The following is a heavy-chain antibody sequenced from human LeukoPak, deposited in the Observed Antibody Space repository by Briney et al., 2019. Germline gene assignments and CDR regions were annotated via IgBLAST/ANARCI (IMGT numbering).Heavy chain of an antibody. CDR3: ARDKYGPFDY. Sequence: SETLSLTCTVSGGSISSYYWSWIRQPPGKGLEWIGYIYYSRSTNYNPSLKSRVTISVDTSKNQFSLKLSSVTAADTAVYYCARDKYGPFDYWGQGTLVTVSS. J-gene: IGHJ4*02. V-gene: IGHV4-59*01. CDR2: IYYSRST. CDR1: GGSISSYY. D-gene: IGHD2-8*01.